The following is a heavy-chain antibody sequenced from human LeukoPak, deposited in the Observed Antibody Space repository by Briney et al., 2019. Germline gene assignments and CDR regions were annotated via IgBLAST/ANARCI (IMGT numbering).Heavy chain of an antibody. Sequence: GASVKVSCKASGYTFTSYDINWVRQATGQGLEWMGWMNPNSGNTGYAQKFQGRVTMTRNTSISTAYMELSRLRSDDTAVYYCARDSVPRITIFGVVSLYYMDVWGKGTTVTVSS. CDR1: GYTFTSYD. CDR3: ARDSVPRITIFGVVSLYYMDV. D-gene: IGHD3-3*01. V-gene: IGHV1-8*01. CDR2: MNPNSGNT. J-gene: IGHJ6*03.